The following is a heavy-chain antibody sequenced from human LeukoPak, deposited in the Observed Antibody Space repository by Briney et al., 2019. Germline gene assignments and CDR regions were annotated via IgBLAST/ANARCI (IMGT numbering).Heavy chain of an antibody. V-gene: IGHV4-4*07. CDR2: IYTSGST. D-gene: IGHD3-10*01. CDR3: ARGSGSGNYRVWYFDL. J-gene: IGHJ2*01. CDR1: GGSISSYY. Sequence: SETLSLTCTVSGGSISSYYWSWIRQPAGKGLGWIGRIYTSGSTNYNPSLKSRVTMSVDTSKNQFSLKLSSVTAADTAVYYCARGSGSGNYRVWYFDLWGRGTLVTVSS.